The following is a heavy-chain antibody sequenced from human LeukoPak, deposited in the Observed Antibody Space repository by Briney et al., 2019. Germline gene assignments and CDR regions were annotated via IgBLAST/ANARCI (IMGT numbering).Heavy chain of an antibody. J-gene: IGHJ4*02. Sequence: SETLSLTCTVSGGSISSSSYYWGWIRQSPGKGLEWIGSIYYSGSTYYNPSLKSRVTISVDTSKNQFSLKMTSVTAADTAVYYCTRAPGYSYGRIDFWGQGTLVTVSS. D-gene: IGHD5-18*01. V-gene: IGHV4-39*01. CDR1: GGSISSSSYY. CDR3: TRAPGYSYGRIDF. CDR2: IYYSGST.